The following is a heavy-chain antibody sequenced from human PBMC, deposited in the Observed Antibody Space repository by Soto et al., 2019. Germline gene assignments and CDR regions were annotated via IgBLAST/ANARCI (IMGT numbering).Heavy chain of an antibody. CDR1: GVSLTTSGVG. CDR3: AHRVLRTVFGLVTTTAIYFDF. V-gene: IGHV2-5*02. D-gene: IGHD3-3*01. CDR2: IYWDDDK. Sequence: QITLNESGPTPVKPRQTLTLTCTFSGVSLTTSGVGVGWIRQSPGKAPEWLALIYWDDDKRYSPSLKSRLTITKDTSKNQVVLTMADLDPADTATYYCAHRVLRTVFGLVTTTAIYFDFWGQGTPVAVSS. J-gene: IGHJ4*02.